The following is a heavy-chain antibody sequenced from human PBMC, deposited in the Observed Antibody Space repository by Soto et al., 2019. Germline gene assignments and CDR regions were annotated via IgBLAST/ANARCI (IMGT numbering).Heavy chain of an antibody. D-gene: IGHD2-2*01. Sequence: EGQLLESGGGLVQPGGSLRLSCAASGFTFSSYAMSWVRQAPGNGLEWVSSISGSGGSTYYADSVKGRFTISRDNSKNTLYLQMNSLRAEDTAVYYCAKSSGYCISTSCYYGMDVWGQGTTVTVSS. V-gene: IGHV3-23*01. J-gene: IGHJ6*02. CDR1: GFTFSSYA. CDR2: ISGSGGST. CDR3: AKSSGYCISTSCYYGMDV.